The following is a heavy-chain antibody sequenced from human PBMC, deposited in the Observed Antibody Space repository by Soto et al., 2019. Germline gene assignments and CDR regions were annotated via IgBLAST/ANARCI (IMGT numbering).Heavy chain of an antibody. CDR2: IGTAGDT. V-gene: IGHV3-13*01. Sequence: GGSLRLSCAASGFTFSSYDMHWVRQATGKGLEWVSAIGTAGDTYYPGSVKGRFTISRENAKNSLYLQMNSLRAGDTAVYYCARRGSSVGAFDIWGQGTMVTVSS. J-gene: IGHJ3*02. CDR3: ARRGSSVGAFDI. CDR1: GFTFSSYD.